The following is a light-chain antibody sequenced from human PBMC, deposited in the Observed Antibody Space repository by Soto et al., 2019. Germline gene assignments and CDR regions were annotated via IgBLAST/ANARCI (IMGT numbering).Light chain of an antibody. Sequence: QPVLTQSPSASASLGASVKLTCTLSSGHSSYDIAWHQQQPDKGPRFLMTVNSGGSHNKGDGIPDRFSGSSSGAERYLTSSGLQSEDEADSYCQTWGTGYVVFGGGTKLTVL. V-gene: IGLV4-69*01. CDR1: SGHSSYD. CDR3: QTWGTGYVV. CDR2: VNSGGSH. J-gene: IGLJ2*01.